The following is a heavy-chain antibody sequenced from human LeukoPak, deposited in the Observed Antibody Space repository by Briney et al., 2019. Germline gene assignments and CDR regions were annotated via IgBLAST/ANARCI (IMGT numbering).Heavy chain of an antibody. CDR2: ISGIGGST. CDR1: GFTFSSYA. V-gene: IGHV3-23*01. J-gene: IGHJ3*02. D-gene: IGHD1-26*01. CDR3: ASESGSYLGAFDI. Sequence: GGSVRLSCAPSGFTFSSYAMSWVRQAPGKGLEWVAAISGIGGSTYYADSVKGRFTISRDNSKNTLYLQMNSLGAEETAEYYCASESGSYLGAFDIWGQGTMVTVSS.